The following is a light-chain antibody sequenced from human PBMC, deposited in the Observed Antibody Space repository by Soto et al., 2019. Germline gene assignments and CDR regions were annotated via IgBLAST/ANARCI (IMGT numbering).Light chain of an antibody. V-gene: IGKV1-5*01. CDR1: QRISNY. J-gene: IGKJ1*01. Sequence: DIQMTQSPSTLSASVGDRVTITCRPSQRISNYLAWYQQKPGKAPKLLIYDVSNLTSGIPSRFSGSGSGPEFTLTISGLQPDDSATYYCQQYNSYSWTFGQGTKVEIK. CDR2: DVS. CDR3: QQYNSYSWT.